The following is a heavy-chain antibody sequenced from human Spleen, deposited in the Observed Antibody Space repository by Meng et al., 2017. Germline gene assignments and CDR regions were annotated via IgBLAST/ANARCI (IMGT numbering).Heavy chain of an antibody. CDR3: ARDGGTAMDQWFDP. CDR2: ISSSSSYI. V-gene: IGHV3-21*01. Sequence: GESLKISCAASGFTFSSYSMNWVRQAPGKGLEWVSSISSSSSYIYYADSVKGRFTISRDNAKNSLYLQMNSLRAEDTAVYYCARDGGTAMDQWFDPWGQGTLVTVSS. D-gene: IGHD5-18*01. CDR1: GFTFSSYS. J-gene: IGHJ5*02.